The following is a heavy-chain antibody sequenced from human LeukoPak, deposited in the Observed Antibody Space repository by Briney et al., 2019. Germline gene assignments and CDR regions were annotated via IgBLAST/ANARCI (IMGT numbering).Heavy chain of an antibody. CDR2: ISGSGGST. Sequence: GGSRSLSFTASGFTFTSYAMSWVRQAPGKGLNCLSGISGSGGSTNYADSVKGRFTISRDNSKNTLYLQMNSLRAEDTALYYCAKGGGVTGGFHFDYWGQGTLVTVSS. V-gene: IGHV3-23*01. CDR1: GFTFTSYA. J-gene: IGHJ4*02. CDR3: AKGGGVTGGFHFDY. D-gene: IGHD2-21*02.